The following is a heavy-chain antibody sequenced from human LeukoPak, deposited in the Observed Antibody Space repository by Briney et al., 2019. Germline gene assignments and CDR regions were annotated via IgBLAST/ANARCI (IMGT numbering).Heavy chain of an antibody. D-gene: IGHD4-17*01. J-gene: IGHJ4*02. CDR2: IANNSSSTT. V-gene: IGHV3-48*04. CDR1: GFSFSIYS. Sequence: GGSLRLSCAASGFSFSIYSMNWVRQAPGKGLEWVSYIANNSSSTTYYADSVKGRFTISRDNAKNSLFLQMNSLRAEDTAVYYCARHDSGEYFDYWGQGTLVTVSS. CDR3: ARHDSGEYFDY.